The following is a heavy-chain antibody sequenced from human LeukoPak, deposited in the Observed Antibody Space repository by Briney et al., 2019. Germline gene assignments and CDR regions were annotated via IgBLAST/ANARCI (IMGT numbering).Heavy chain of an antibody. CDR3: ARDTGTYYYGSGSYLFDY. Sequence: XXQAPGXXXVWVSRINSDGSSTSYADSVKGRFTISRDNAKNTLYLQMNSLRAEDTAVYYCARDTGTYYYGSGSYLFDYWGQGTLVTVSS. D-gene: IGHD3-10*01. V-gene: IGHV3-74*01. J-gene: IGHJ4*02. CDR2: INSDGSST.